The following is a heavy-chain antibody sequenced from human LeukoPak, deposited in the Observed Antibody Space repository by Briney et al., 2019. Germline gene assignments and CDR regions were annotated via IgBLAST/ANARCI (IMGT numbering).Heavy chain of an antibody. CDR1: GYTFTSYG. Sequence: ASVKVSCKASGYTFTSYGISWVRQAPGQGLEWMGWISAYNGNTNYAQKLQGRVTMTTDISTSTAYIELRSLRSDDTAVYYCARSSPGSYYYMDVWGKGTTVTVSS. J-gene: IGHJ6*03. CDR2: ISAYNGNT. CDR3: ARSSPGSYYYMDV. D-gene: IGHD1-26*01. V-gene: IGHV1-18*01.